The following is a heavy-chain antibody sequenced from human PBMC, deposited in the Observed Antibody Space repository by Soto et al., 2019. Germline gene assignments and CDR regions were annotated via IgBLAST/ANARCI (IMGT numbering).Heavy chain of an antibody. Sequence: GASVKVSCKASGYTFTGYYIHWVRQAPRQGLEWMGWINPNSGGTNYAQKFQGWVTMTRDTSINTAYMELSRLRSDDTAVYYCTRDHGSSASDAFDIWGQGTMVTVSS. D-gene: IGHD1-26*01. CDR3: TRDHGSSASDAFDI. CDR2: INPNSGGT. CDR1: GYTFTGYY. J-gene: IGHJ3*02. V-gene: IGHV1-2*04.